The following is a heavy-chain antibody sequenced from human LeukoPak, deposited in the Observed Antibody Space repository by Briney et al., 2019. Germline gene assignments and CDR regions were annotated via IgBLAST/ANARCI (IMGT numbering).Heavy chain of an antibody. Sequence: SETLSLTCTVSGGSISSYYWSWIRQPAGKGLEWIGRIYTSGSTNYNPSLKSRVTMSVDTSKNQFSLKLSSVTAADTAVYYCARDGAEDIVVVPAARDDIWFDPWGQGTLVTVSS. CDR1: GGSISSYY. CDR3: ARDGAEDIVVVPAARDDIWFDP. V-gene: IGHV4-4*07. J-gene: IGHJ5*02. D-gene: IGHD2-2*01. CDR2: IYTSGST.